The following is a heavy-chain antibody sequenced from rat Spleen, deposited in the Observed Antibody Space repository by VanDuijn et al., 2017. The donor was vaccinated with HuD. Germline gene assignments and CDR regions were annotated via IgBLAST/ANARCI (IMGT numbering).Heavy chain of an antibody. CDR2: ISNRGGST. CDR3: TRWDY. Sequence: EVQVVEFGGGLAQPGRSMKLSCAASGFTFSSFPMAWVRQAPTKGLEWVATISNRGGSTYYRDPVKGRFTISRDNAKSTLYLQMNTLKSEDTATYYCTRWDYWGQGVMVTVSS. V-gene: IGHV5-46*01. CDR1: GFTFSSFP. J-gene: IGHJ2*01.